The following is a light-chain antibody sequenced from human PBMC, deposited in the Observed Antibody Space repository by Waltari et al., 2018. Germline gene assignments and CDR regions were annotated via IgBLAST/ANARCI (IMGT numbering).Light chain of an antibody. CDR2: DVN. CDR3: SSFTSSTTGI. Sequence: SALTQPDSVSGSPGQSITISRSGISSDSGGYEYVSWYQQHPGKAPKVIIYDVNNRPSGVSHRFSGSKSGSSASLTISGLQAEDEADYYCSSFTSSTTGIFGGGTKVTVL. CDR1: SSDSGGYEY. V-gene: IGLV2-14*03. J-gene: IGLJ2*01.